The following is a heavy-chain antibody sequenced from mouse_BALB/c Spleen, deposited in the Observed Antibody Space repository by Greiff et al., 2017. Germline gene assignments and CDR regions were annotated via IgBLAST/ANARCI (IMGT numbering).Heavy chain of an antibody. V-gene: IGHV5-6-5*01. D-gene: IGHD1-1*01. CDR2: ISSGGST. Sequence: EVQRVESGGGLVKPGGSLKLSCAASGFTFSSYAMSWVRQTPEKRLEWVASISSGGSTYYPDSVKGRFTISRDNARNILYLQMSSLRSEDTAMYYCAREDYGSSYWYFDDWGAGTTVTVSS. CDR1: GFTFSSYA. J-gene: IGHJ1*01. CDR3: AREDYGSSYWYFDD.